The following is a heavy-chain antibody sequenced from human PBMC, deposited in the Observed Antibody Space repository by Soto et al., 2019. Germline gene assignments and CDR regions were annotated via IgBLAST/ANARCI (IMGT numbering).Heavy chain of an antibody. J-gene: IGHJ4*02. CDR1: GYSFTSYD. D-gene: IGHD1-26*01. Sequence: GASVKVSCKASGYSFTSYDINWVRQATGQGLEWMGWMNPHSGNTGYAREFQGRVTMTRNTSISTAYMELSSLRSEDTALYFCARGRGGWERGTKFDYWGQGTLVTVSS. CDR2: MNPHSGNT. CDR3: ARGRGGWERGTKFDY. V-gene: IGHV1-8*01.